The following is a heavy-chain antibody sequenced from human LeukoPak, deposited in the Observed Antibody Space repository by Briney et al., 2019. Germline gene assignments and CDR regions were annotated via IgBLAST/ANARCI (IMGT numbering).Heavy chain of an antibody. J-gene: IGHJ6*03. CDR3: ARDRGYGSDYYYYMDV. D-gene: IGHD3-10*01. V-gene: IGHV1-2*02. CDR2: INPNSGGT. Sequence: ASVKVSCKASGYTFTGYYMHWVRQAPGQGLEWMGWINPNSGGTNYAQKFQGRVTMTRDTSISTAYMELNRLRSDDTAVYYCARDRGYGSDYYYYMDVWGKGTTVTISS. CDR1: GYTFTGYY.